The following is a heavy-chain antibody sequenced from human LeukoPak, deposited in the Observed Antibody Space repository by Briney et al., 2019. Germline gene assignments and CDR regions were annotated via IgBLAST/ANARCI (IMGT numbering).Heavy chain of an antibody. V-gene: IGHV3-48*03. Sequence: GGSLRLSCAASGFTFSGYEMNWVRQAPGKGLEWISYISSSNTIYYADSVKGRFTISRDNANNSLYLQMNSLRAEDTAVYYCARDHYYGSGSFDYWGQGTLVTVSP. CDR1: GFTFSGYE. CDR3: ARDHYYGSGSFDY. D-gene: IGHD3-10*01. J-gene: IGHJ4*02. CDR2: ISSSNTI.